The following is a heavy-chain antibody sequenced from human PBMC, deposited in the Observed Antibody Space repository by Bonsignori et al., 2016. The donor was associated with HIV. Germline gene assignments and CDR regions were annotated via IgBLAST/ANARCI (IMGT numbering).Heavy chain of an antibody. CDR2: ISSSSSYI. CDR3: ARDRQGDY. J-gene: IGHJ4*02. V-gene: IGHV3-21*01. Sequence: VRQAPGKGLEWVSSISSSSSYIYYADSVKGRFTISRDNAKNSLYLQMNSLRAEDTAVYYCARDRQGDYWGQGTLVTVSS.